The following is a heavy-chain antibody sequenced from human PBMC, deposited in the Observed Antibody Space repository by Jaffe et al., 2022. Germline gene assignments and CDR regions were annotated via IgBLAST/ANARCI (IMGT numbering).Heavy chain of an antibody. CDR1: GFTFSSYE. Sequence: EVQLVESGGGLVQPGGSLRLSCAASGFTFSSYEMNWVRQAPGKGLEWVSYISSSGSTIYYADSVKGRFTISRDNAKNSLYLQMNSLRAEDTAVYYCARSYSSGWSSGDFDYWGQGTLVTVSS. J-gene: IGHJ4*02. CDR3: ARSYSSGWSSGDFDY. D-gene: IGHD6-19*01. V-gene: IGHV3-48*03. CDR2: ISSSGSTI.